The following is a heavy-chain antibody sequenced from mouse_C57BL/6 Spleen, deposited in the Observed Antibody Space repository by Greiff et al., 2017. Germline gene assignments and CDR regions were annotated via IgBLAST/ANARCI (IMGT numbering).Heavy chain of an antibody. V-gene: IGHV1-82*01. CDR1: GYAFSSSW. CDR2: IYPGDGDT. D-gene: IGHD2-1*01. CDR3: ARSLDGNYEEKLAY. J-gene: IGHJ3*01. Sequence: QVQLQQSGPELVKPGASVKISCKASGYAFSSSWMNWVKQRPGKGLEWIGRIYPGDGDTNYNGKFKGKATLTADKSSSTAYMQLSSLTSEDSAVYFCARSLDGNYEEKLAYWGQGTLVTVSA.